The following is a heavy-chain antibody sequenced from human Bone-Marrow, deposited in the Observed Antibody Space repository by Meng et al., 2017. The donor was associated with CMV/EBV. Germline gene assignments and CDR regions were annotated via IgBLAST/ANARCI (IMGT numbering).Heavy chain of an antibody. Sequence: ASVKVSCKASGYTFTGYYMHWVRQAPGQGLEWMGWINPNSGGTNYAQKFQGRVTMTRDTSISTAYMELSRLRSDDTAVYYCARLSGYDFWSGYYIGAFDICGQGTMVTVSS. CDR1: GYTFTGYY. CDR2: INPNSGGT. D-gene: IGHD3-3*01. CDR3: ARLSGYDFWSGYYIGAFDI. J-gene: IGHJ3*02. V-gene: IGHV1-2*02.